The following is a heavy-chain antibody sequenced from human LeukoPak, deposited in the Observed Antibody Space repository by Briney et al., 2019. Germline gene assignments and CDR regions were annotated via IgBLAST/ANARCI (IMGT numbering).Heavy chain of an antibody. J-gene: IGHJ3*02. V-gene: IGHV3-53*01. Sequence: GGSLRLSFAAPGFTVSSNYISWVRQAPGKGLGGVSVIYSGGSTYYADSVRGRFTISRDNSNNTLYLQMNSLRAEDTAVYYCASAKVGATLAFDIWGQGTMVTVSS. CDR1: GFTVSSNY. CDR2: IYSGGST. CDR3: ASAKVGATLAFDI. D-gene: IGHD1-26*01.